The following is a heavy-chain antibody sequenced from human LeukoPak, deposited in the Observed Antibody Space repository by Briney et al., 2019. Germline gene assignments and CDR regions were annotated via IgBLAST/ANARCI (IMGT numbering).Heavy chain of an antibody. V-gene: IGHV4-61*01. CDR2: IYYSGST. CDR1: GGSVSSGSYY. CDR3: ARFIVGATTRFDY. D-gene: IGHD1-26*01. J-gene: IGHJ4*02. Sequence: SETLSLTCTVSGGSVSSGSYYWSWIRQPPGKGLEWIGYIYYSGSTNYNPSLKSRVTISVDTSKNQFSLKLSSVTAADTAVYYCARFIVGATTRFDYWGQGTRVTVSS.